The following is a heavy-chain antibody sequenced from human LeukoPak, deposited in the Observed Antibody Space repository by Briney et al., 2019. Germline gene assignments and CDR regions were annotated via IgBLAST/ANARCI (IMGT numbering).Heavy chain of an antibody. CDR3: ARVGLAAISYFDY. CDR1: GGSFSGYY. V-gene: IGHV4-34*01. CDR2: INHSGST. J-gene: IGHJ4*02. D-gene: IGHD2-15*01. Sequence: SETLSLTCAVYGGSFSGYYWSWIRQPPGKGLEWIGEINHSGSTNYNPSLKSRVTISVDTSKNQFSLKLSSVTAADTAVYYCARVGLAAISYFDYWGQGTLVPVSS.